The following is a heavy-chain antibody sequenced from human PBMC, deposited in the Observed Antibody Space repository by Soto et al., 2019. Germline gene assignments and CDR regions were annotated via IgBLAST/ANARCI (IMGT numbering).Heavy chain of an antibody. V-gene: IGHV5-10-1*01. CDR1: GYSFMSHW. CDR2: IDTSDSYT. J-gene: IGHJ4*02. D-gene: IGHD3-22*01. CDR3: ETHSDSSGYSGEYFRARLDS. Sequence: GEPLKIPYRGSGYSFMSHWISWVRQRPGKGVGWMGRIDTSDSYTNYSPSFQGHVTISADKSISTAYLQWRSMKASDTAMYYCETHSDSSGYSGEYFRARLDSWGQGTLVTVSS.